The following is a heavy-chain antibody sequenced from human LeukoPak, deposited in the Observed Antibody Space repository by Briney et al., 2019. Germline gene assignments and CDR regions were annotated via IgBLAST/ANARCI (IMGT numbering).Heavy chain of an antibody. Sequence: SGPTLVNPTQTLTLTCAFSGFSLTTSGVGMAWIRQPPGKALEWLALIYWNDDKRYRPSLKSRLTITKDTSKNQVVLTMTNMDPVDTATYFCVQDGYSYGWGIFDIWGQGTMVTVSS. D-gene: IGHD5-12*01. CDR3: VQDGYSYGWGIFDI. CDR1: GFSLTTSGVG. J-gene: IGHJ3*02. V-gene: IGHV2-5*01. CDR2: IYWNDDK.